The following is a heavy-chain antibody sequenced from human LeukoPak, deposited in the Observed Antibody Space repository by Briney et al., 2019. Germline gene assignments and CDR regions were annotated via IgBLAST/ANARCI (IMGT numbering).Heavy chain of an antibody. CDR2: IYYSGST. CDR1: GGSFSGYY. V-gene: IGHV4-59*08. J-gene: IGHJ2*01. Sequence: PSETLSLTCAVYGGSFSGYYWSWIRQPPGKGLEWIGYIYYSGSTNYNPSLKNRVTISVDTSKNQFSLKLSSVTAADTAVYYCARPYSSSWGYFDLWGRGTLVTVSS. D-gene: IGHD6-13*01. CDR3: ARPYSSSWGYFDL.